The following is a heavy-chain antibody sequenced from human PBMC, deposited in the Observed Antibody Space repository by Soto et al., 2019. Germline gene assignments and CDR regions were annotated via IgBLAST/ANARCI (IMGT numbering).Heavy chain of an antibody. CDR1: GFTFSSYS. CDR3: DRGNADNWFDP. D-gene: IGHD4-4*01. CDR2: ISSSSSYI. V-gene: IGHV3-21*01. Sequence: GGSLRLSCAASGFTFSSYSMNWVRQAPGKGLEWVSSISSSSSYIYYADSVKGRFTISRDNAKNSLYLQMNSLRAEDTAVYYCDRGNADNWFDPWGQGTLVTVSS. J-gene: IGHJ5*02.